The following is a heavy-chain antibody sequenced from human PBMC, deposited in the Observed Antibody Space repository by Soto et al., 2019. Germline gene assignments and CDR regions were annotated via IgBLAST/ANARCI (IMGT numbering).Heavy chain of an antibody. Sequence: EVKLVESGGGLVQPGGSLRLSCAASGVTVSNNYMTWVRQAPGKGLELVSSIYSTGNTFYADSVKGRVTISIDNSKNTLYLQMNSLRVEDTAVYYCARNVPVTTLGYWGQGTLVTVSS. V-gene: IGHV3-66*01. CDR1: GVTVSNNY. D-gene: IGHD4-17*01. CDR3: ARNVPVTTLGY. CDR2: IYSTGNT. J-gene: IGHJ4*02.